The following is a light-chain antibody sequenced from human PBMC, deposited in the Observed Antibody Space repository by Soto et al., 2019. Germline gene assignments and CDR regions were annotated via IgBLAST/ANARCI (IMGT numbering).Light chain of an antibody. V-gene: IGKV3-15*01. J-gene: IGKJ5*01. CDR1: QSVSTN. CDR3: QQYSSSPS. Sequence: EIVMTQSPTTLSVSPGERATLSCRASQSVSTNLAWYQQKPGQVPSLLIYGASTRASGIPARFSGSGSGTECTLTIGSLQSEDFAVYYCQQYSSSPSCGQGTRLEIK. CDR2: GAS.